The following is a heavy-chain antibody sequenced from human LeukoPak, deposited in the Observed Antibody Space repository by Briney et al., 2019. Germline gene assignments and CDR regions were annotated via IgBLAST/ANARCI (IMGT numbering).Heavy chain of an antibody. CDR2: IIPIFGTA. D-gene: IGHD3-3*01. CDR1: GGTFSSYA. V-gene: IGHV1-69*05. Sequence: SVKVSCKASGGTFSSYAISWVGQAPGQGLEWMGRIIPIFGTANYAQKFQGRVTITTDESASTAYMELSSLRSEDTAVYYCARDDFWSGRDYWGQGTLVTVSS. CDR3: ARDDFWSGRDY. J-gene: IGHJ4*02.